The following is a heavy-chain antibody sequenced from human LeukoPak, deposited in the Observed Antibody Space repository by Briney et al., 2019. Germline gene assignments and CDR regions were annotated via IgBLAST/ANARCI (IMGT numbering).Heavy chain of an antibody. CDR3: ARAATWSGPLYMDV. Sequence: GASVKVSCKASGYTFTGYYMHWVRQAPGQGLEWMGWINPNSGGTNYAQKFQGRVTMTRNTSISTAYMELSRLRSDDTAVYYCARAATWSGPLYMDVWGKGTTVTVSS. CDR1: GYTFTGYY. CDR2: INPNSGGT. D-gene: IGHD3-3*01. V-gene: IGHV1-2*02. J-gene: IGHJ6*03.